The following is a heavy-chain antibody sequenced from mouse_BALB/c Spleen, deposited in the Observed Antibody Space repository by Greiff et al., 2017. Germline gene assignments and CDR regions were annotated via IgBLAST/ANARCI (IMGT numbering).Heavy chain of an antibody. CDR2: ISYSGST. Sequence: DVKLQESGPGLVKPSQSLSLTCTVTGYSITSDYAWNWIRQFPGNKLEWMGYISYSGSTSYNPSLKSRISITRDTSKNQFFLQLNSVTTEDTATYYCARFTGTSAMDYWGQGTSVTVSS. D-gene: IGHD4-1*01. CDR1: GYSITSDYA. CDR3: ARFTGTSAMDY. J-gene: IGHJ4*01. V-gene: IGHV3-2*02.